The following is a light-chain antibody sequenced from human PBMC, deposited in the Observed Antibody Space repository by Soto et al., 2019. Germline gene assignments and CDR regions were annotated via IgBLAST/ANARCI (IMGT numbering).Light chain of an antibody. CDR3: QQRSSWPT. V-gene: IGKV3-11*01. CDR1: QSVNSY. Sequence: EIVLTQSPATLSLSPGERATLSCRASQSVNSYLAWYQQKCGQAPRLLIYDTSNRATGIPDRFSGSGSGTDLTLTISSLEPEDFAVYYCQQRSSWPTFGQGTMLEIK. CDR2: DTS. J-gene: IGKJ2*01.